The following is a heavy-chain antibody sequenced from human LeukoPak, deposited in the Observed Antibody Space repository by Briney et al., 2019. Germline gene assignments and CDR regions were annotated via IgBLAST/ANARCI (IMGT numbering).Heavy chain of an antibody. V-gene: IGHV3-21*01. CDR2: ISSSSSYI. J-gene: IGHJ5*02. CDR3: ARAIAVAGTSSWFDP. CDR1: GFTFSSYS. Sequence: GGSLRLSCAASGFTFSSYSVNWVRQAPGKGLEWISSISSSSSYIYYADSLKGRFTISRDNAKNSLYLQMNSLRAEDTAVYFCARAIAVAGTSSWFDPWGQGTLVTVSS. D-gene: IGHD6-19*01.